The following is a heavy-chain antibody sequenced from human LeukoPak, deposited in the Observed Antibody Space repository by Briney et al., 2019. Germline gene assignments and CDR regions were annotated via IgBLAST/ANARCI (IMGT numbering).Heavy chain of an antibody. J-gene: IGHJ2*01. CDR3: ARPEYSSSWYRNWYFDL. Sequence: GGSLRLSCAASGFTFSSYWMHWVRQAPGKGLVWVSRINSDGSSTSYADSVKGRFTISRDNAKNTLYLQMNSLRAEDTAVYYCARPEYSSSWYRNWYFDLWGRGTLVTVSS. V-gene: IGHV3-74*01. D-gene: IGHD6-13*01. CDR2: INSDGSST. CDR1: GFTFSSYW.